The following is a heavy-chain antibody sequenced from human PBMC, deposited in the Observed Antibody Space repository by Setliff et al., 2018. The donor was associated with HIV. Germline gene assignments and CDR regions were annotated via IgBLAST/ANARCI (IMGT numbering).Heavy chain of an antibody. CDR3: ARDRPDLYYDSSGDAFDI. CDR2: MYYSGSA. J-gene: IGHJ3*02. D-gene: IGHD3-22*01. CDR1: GGSISSYY. V-gene: IGHV4-59*01. Sequence: PSETLSLTCTVSGGSISSYYWSWIRQPPGKGLEWIGYMYYSGSANYNPSLKSRVTMSVDPSKNQFSLKLSSVTAADTAVYYCARDRPDLYYDSSGDAFDIWGQGTMGTVSS.